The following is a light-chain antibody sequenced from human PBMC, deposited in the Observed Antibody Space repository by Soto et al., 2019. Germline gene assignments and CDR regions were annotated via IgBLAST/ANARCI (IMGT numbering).Light chain of an antibody. CDR3: QQTNSFPFT. Sequence: IQMTQSPSSVSAYVGDRVTITCRASQGISRWLAWYQQKPGKAPKLLIYTASRLQSGVPSRFSGCGSWTDFTLTITSLHPEDFATDYCQQTNSFPFTFGPGTKVDIK. CDR1: QGISRW. CDR2: TAS. J-gene: IGKJ3*01. V-gene: IGKV1-12*01.